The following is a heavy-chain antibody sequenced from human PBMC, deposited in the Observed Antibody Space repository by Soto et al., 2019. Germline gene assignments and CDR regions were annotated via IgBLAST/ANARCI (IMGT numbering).Heavy chain of an antibody. CDR2: INQDGTET. Sequence: EVQLVDSGGDLVQPGGSLRLSCAASGFTFSDYWMSWVRQAPGKGLEWVANINQDGTETYYVHSLRGRFTISRDNVWNSLYLQLNSLRVDETAVYYCARLRNHYGDSGFSGEHFDYWGQGTLVTVSS. CDR3: ARLRNHYGDSGFSGEHFDY. V-gene: IGHV3-7*01. CDR1: GFTFSDYW. D-gene: IGHD4-17*01. J-gene: IGHJ4*02.